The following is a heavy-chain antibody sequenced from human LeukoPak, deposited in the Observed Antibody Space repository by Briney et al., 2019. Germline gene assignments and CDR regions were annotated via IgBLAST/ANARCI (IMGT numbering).Heavy chain of an antibody. J-gene: IGHJ4*02. Sequence: GRSLRLSCAASGFTFSSYAMDWVRQAPGKGLEWVAVISYDGSNKYYADSVKGRFTISRDNSKNTLYLQMNSLRAEDTAVYYCARDAITMVRGGGPFDYWGQGTLVTVSS. CDR1: GFTFSSYA. D-gene: IGHD3-10*01. CDR2: ISYDGSNK. CDR3: ARDAITMVRGGGPFDY. V-gene: IGHV3-30*04.